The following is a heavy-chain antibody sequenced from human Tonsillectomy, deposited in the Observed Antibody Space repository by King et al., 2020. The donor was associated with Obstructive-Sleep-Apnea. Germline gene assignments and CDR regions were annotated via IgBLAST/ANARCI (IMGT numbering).Heavy chain of an antibody. V-gene: IGHV4-39*07. CDR3: AREAVTAPNDY. CDR1: GGSISSSSYY. CDR2: SYYSGST. J-gene: IGHJ4*02. D-gene: IGHD2-21*02. Sequence: LQLQESGPGLVKPSETLSLTCTVSGGSISSSSYYWGWIRQPPGKGLEWIGSSYYSGSTYYNPSLKSRVTISVDTSKNQFSLQLSSVTAADTAVYYCAREAVTAPNDYWGQGTLVTVSS.